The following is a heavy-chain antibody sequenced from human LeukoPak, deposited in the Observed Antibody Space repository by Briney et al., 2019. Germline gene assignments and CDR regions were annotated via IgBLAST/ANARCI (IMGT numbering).Heavy chain of an antibody. CDR2: IWFDGSDK. V-gene: IGHV3-33*06. CDR3: AKDRAPRYYDSSGYSDPWNWFDP. CDR1: GFTFSSYG. J-gene: IGHJ5*02. Sequence: GRSLRLSCVASGFTFSSYGMRWVRQAPGKGLEWVAVIWFDGSDKFYADSVKGRFSISRDNSKNTLYLQMNSLRAEDTAVYYCAKDRAPRYYDSSGYSDPWNWFDPWGQGTLVTVSS. D-gene: IGHD3-22*01.